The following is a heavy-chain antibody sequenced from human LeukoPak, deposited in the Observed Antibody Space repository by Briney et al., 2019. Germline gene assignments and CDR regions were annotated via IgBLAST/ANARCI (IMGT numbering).Heavy chain of an antibody. Sequence: GGSLRLSCAASGFTSSSYSMNWVRQAPGKGLEWVSSISSSSSYIYYADSVKGRFTISRDNAKNSLYLQMNSLRAEDTAVYYCARTVLGHNFDYWGQGTLVTVSS. CDR1: GFTSSSYS. CDR3: ARTVLGHNFDY. V-gene: IGHV3-21*01. J-gene: IGHJ4*02. D-gene: IGHD1-26*01. CDR2: ISSSSSYI.